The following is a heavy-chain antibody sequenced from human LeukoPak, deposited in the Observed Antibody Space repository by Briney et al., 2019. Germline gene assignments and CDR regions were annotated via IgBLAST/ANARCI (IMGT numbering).Heavy chain of an antibody. Sequence: ASVKVSCKASGYTFTRYGISWVRQAPGQGLEWKGWISAYNGNTNYAQKLQGRVTMTTDTSTSTAYMELRSLRSDDTAVHYCARVAPSGELLLALWGQGTLVTVSS. CDR3: ARVAPSGELLLAL. J-gene: IGHJ5*02. D-gene: IGHD1-26*01. CDR1: GYTFTRYG. CDR2: ISAYNGNT. V-gene: IGHV1-18*01.